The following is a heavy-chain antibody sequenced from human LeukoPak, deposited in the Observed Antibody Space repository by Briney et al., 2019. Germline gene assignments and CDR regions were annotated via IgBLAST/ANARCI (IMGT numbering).Heavy chain of an antibody. J-gene: IGHJ3*02. CDR3: AREYTPERGSAFDI. D-gene: IGHD2-2*02. CDR1: GDTFSSYA. CDR2: IIPIFGTT. Sequence: SVKVSCKASGDTFSSYAITWVRQAPGQGLEWMGGIIPIFGTTNYAQKFQGRVTITTDESTSTAYVELSSLKSEDTAVYYCAREYTPERGSAFDIWGQGTMVTVSS. V-gene: IGHV1-69*05.